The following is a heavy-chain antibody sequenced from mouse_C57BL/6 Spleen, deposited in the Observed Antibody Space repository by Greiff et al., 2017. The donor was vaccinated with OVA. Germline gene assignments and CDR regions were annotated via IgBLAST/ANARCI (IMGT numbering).Heavy chain of an antibody. CDR3: ARWNYYGSSYYFDY. J-gene: IGHJ2*01. CDR2: IDPSDSYT. D-gene: IGHD1-1*01. V-gene: IGHV1-69*01. Sequence: QVQLQQPGAELVMPGASVKLSCKASGYTFTSYWMHWVKQRPGQGLEWIGEIDPSDSYTNYNQKFKGKSTLTVDNSSSTAYMQLISLTSDDSAFYYCARWNYYGSSYYFDYWGPGTTLPVSS. CDR1: GYTFTSYW.